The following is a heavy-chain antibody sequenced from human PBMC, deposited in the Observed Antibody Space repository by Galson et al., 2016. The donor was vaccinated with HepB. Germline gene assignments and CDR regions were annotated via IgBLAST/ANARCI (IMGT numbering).Heavy chain of an antibody. J-gene: IGHJ6*02. CDR2: IIPVFGAP. Sequence: SVKVSCKASGGAFSSYAVSWVRQAPGQGLEWMGGIIPVFGAPKHAHKFQDRVTITADEATSTAYMELTSLRSDDTAVYYCAADPTVGPSSYYYGMDVWGQGTTVTVSS. CDR3: AADPTVGPSSYYYGMDV. D-gene: IGHD6-13*01. CDR1: GGAFSSYA. V-gene: IGHV1-69*13.